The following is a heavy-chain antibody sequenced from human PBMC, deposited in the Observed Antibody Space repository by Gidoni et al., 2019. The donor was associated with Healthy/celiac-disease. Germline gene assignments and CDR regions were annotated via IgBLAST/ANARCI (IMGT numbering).Heavy chain of an antibody. V-gene: IGHV3-9*01. J-gene: IGHJ5*02. Sequence: EVQLVESGGGLVQPGRSLRLSCAASGFTFDDYAMHWVRQAPGKGLEWASGISWNSGSIGYADSVKGRFTISRDNAKNSLYLQMNSLRAEDTALYYCAKGLLFTENVGAHEFDPWGQGTRVTVSS. CDR2: ISWNSGSI. CDR3: AKGLLFTENVGAHEFDP. CDR1: GFTFDDYA. D-gene: IGHD2-15*01.